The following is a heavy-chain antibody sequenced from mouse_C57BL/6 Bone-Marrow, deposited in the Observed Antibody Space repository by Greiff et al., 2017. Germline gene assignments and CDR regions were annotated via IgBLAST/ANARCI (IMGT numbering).Heavy chain of an antibody. Sequence: QVQLQQPGAELVMPGASVKLSCKASGYTFTSYWMHWVKQRPGQGLEWIGEIDPSDSYTNYTQKFQGKSTLTVDKSSSTAYMQLSILTSEDSAVYYFAVDRVYAMYYWGQGTAVTVSS. CDR3: AVDRVYAMYY. CDR1: GYTFTSYW. J-gene: IGHJ4*01. CDR2: IDPSDSYT. V-gene: IGHV1-69*01. D-gene: IGHD3-2*01.